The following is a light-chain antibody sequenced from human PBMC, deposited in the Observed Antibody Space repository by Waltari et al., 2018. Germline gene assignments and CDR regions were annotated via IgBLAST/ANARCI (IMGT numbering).Light chain of an antibody. CDR2: EVS. CDR3: VSYAAGSNYV. J-gene: IGLJ1*01. CDR1: SAALGGYNY. V-gene: IGLV2-8*01. Sequence: QSALTQPPSPSGSPGQSVTISCPGTSAALGGYNYVSWYQHPPGTAPKVLIYEVSKRPSGVPDRFSGSKSGNTASLTVSGLQGEDEADYYCVSYAAGSNYVFGTGTKVTVL.